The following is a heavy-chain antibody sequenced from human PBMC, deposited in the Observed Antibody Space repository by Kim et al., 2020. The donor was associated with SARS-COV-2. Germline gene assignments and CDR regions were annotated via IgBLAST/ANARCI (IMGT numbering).Heavy chain of an antibody. Sequence: SETLSLTCTVSGYSISSGYYWGWIRQPPGKGLEWIGSIYHSGSTYYNPSLKSRVTISVDTSKNQFSLKLSSVTAADTAVYYCARELITFGGVSWGQGTLVTVSS. J-gene: IGHJ4*02. CDR3: ARELITFGGVS. CDR1: GYSISSGYY. V-gene: IGHV4-38-2*02. D-gene: IGHD3-16*01. CDR2: IYHSGST.